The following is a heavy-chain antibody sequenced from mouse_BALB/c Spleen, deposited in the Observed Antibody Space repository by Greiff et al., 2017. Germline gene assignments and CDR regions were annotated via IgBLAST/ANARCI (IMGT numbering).Heavy chain of an antibody. CDR2: IWSGGST. CDR1: GFSLTSYG. CDR3: ARRRDERSYYYAMDY. V-gene: IGHV2-2*02. Sequence: VKLQESGPGLVQPSQSLSITCTVSGFSLTSYGVHWVRQSPGKGLEWLGVIWSGGSTDYNAAFISRLSISKDNSKSQVFFKMNSLQANDTAIYYCARRRDERSYYYAMDYWGQGTSVTVSS. D-gene: IGHD3-3*01. J-gene: IGHJ4*01.